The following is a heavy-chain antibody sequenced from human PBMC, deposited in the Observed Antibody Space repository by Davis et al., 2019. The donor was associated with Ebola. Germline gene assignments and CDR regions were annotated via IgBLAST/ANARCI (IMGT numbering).Heavy chain of an antibody. CDR1: GFTFSSYA. CDR3: AKTGRQRGLRPDY. V-gene: IGHV3-23*01. CDR2: ISGSGGST. Sequence: GESLKISCAASGFTFSSYAMSWVRQAPGKGLEWVSAISGSGGSTYYADSVKGRFTISRDNSKNTLYPQMNSLRAEDTAVYYCAKTGRQRGLRPDYWGQGTLVTVSS. J-gene: IGHJ4*02. D-gene: IGHD5-24*01.